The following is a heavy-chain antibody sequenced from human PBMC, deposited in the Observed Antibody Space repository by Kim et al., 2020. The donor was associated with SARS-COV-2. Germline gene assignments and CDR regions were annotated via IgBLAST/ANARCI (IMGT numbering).Heavy chain of an antibody. CDR3: ASFYDSRGYYY. J-gene: IGHJ4*02. CDR2: INHSGST. Sequence: SETLSLTCAVYGGSFSGYYWSWIRQPPGKGLEWIGEINHSGSTNYNPSLKSRVTISVDTSKNQFSLKLISVTAADTAVYYCASFYDSRGYYYWGQGTLVTVSS. D-gene: IGHD3-22*01. V-gene: IGHV4-34*01. CDR1: GGSFSGYY.